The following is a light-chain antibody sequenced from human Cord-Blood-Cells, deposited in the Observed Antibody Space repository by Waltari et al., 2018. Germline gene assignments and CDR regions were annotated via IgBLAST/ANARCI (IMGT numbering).Light chain of an antibody. V-gene: IGKV2-40*01. Sequence: DIVMTQTPLSLPVTPGEPASISCRSSQSLLDSDDGNTYLDWYLQKPGQSPQILIYTLSDRASGVPDRFSGSGSGTDFTLKISRVEAEDVGVYYCMQRIEFPLTFGGGTKVEIK. CDR2: TLS. CDR3: MQRIEFPLT. CDR1: QSLLDSDDGNTY. J-gene: IGKJ4*01.